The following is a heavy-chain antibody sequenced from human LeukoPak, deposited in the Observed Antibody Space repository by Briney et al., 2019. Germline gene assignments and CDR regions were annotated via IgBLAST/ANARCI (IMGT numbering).Heavy chain of an antibody. CDR2: IYYSGST. Sequence: PSETLSLTCTVSGGSISSYYWGWIRQPPGKGLEWIGSIYYSGSTYYNPSLKSRVTISVDTSKNQFSLKLSSVTAADTAVYYCASLPRMTTVVTRDYWGQGTLVTVSS. CDR1: GGSISSYY. J-gene: IGHJ4*02. D-gene: IGHD4-23*01. CDR3: ASLPRMTTVVTRDY. V-gene: IGHV4-39*01.